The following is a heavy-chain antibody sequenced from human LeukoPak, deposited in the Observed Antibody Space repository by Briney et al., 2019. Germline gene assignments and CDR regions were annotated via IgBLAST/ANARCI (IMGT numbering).Heavy chain of an antibody. V-gene: IGHV1-24*01. Sequence: ASVKVSCRVSGYTLTELSMHWVRQAPGKGLEWMGGFDPEDGETIYAQKFQGRVTMTEDTSTDTAYMELSSLRSEDTAVYYCGPNYHGNPWFDPWGQGTLVTVSS. CDR1: GYTLTELS. CDR2: FDPEDGET. D-gene: IGHD5-24*01. J-gene: IGHJ5*02. CDR3: GPNYHGNPWFDP.